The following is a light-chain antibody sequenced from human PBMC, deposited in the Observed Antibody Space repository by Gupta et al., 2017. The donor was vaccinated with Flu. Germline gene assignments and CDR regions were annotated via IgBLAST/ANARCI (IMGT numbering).Light chain of an antibody. Sequence: SYELTQPPSVSVSPGQTARITCSGDALPKQYAYWYQQKPGQAPVLVIYKDSERPSGISERFSGSSSGTTVTLTISGVQAEDEADYYCQSADSSGSEVFGGGTKLTVL. CDR2: KDS. CDR3: QSADSSGSEV. V-gene: IGLV3-25*02. J-gene: IGLJ2*01. CDR1: ALPKQY.